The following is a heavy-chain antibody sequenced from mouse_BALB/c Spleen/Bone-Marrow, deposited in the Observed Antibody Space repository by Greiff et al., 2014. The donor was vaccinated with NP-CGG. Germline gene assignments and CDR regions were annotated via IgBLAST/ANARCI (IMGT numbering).Heavy chain of an antibody. CDR1: GFTFSSYG. Sequence: VQLKESGGDLVKPGGSLKLSCAASGFTFSSYGMSWSRQTPDERLEWVATIRSGGSNTYYPDSVKGRFTISRDNAKNTLYLQMSSLKSEDTAMYYCARHQRYYAMDYWGQGTSVTVSS. CDR3: ARHQRYYAMDY. V-gene: IGHV5-6*01. J-gene: IGHJ4*01. CDR2: IRSGGSNT.